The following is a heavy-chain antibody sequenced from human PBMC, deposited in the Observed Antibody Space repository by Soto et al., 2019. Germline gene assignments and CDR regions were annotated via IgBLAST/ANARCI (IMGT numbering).Heavy chain of an antibody. CDR2: ISWNSGSI. CDR3: AKDTTAMVSLPIS. Sequence: LRLSCAASGFTFDDYAMHWVRQAPGKGLEWVSGISWNSGSIGYADSVKGRFTISRDNAKNSLYLQMNSLRAEDTALYYCAKDTTAMVSLPISWGQGTLVTVSS. D-gene: IGHD5-18*01. V-gene: IGHV3-9*01. J-gene: IGHJ4*02. CDR1: GFTFDDYA.